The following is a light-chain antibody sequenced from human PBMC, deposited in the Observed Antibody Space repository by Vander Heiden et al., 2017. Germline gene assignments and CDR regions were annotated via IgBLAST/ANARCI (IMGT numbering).Light chain of an antibody. J-gene: IGKJ2*01. CDR2: DAS. V-gene: IGKV1-33*01. Sequence: DIQMTQSPSSLSASVGDRVTITCQASQDISNSLNWYQLKPGKAPQLLIYDASKMETGVTSRCSGSGSGTHFTFTISSLLPEDIATYYCQQYDNLPPLYTFGQGTKLEIK. CDR3: QQYDNLPPLYT. CDR1: QDISNS.